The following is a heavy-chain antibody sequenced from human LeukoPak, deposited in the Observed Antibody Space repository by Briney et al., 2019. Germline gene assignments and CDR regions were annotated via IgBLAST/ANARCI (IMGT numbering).Heavy chain of an antibody. V-gene: IGHV3-33*01. J-gene: IGHJ4*02. CDR3: ARDGSFWSGYPYYFDY. CDR2: LWYDGSNK. D-gene: IGHD3-3*01. Sequence: GGCLRLSCAASGFTFSSYGMHWVRRAPGKGLEWVGILWYDGSNKYYADSVKGRFTISRDNSKNTLYLQVNSLRAEDTAVYYCARDGSFWSGYPYYFDYWGQGTLVTVSS. CDR1: GFTFSSYG.